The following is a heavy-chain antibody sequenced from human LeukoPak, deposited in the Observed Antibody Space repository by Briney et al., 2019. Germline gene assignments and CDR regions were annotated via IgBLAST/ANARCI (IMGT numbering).Heavy chain of an antibody. D-gene: IGHD3-10*01. CDR2: IYYSGST. V-gene: IGHV4-61*05. CDR1: GGSISSSSYY. J-gene: IGHJ4*02. CDR3: ARHVPTGRGVILNYFDY. Sequence: SETLSLTCTVSGGSISSSSYYWSWIRQPPGKGLEWIGYIYYSGSTNYNPSLKSRVTISVDTSKNQFSLKLSSVTAADTAVYYCARHVPTGRGVILNYFDYWGQGTLVTVSS.